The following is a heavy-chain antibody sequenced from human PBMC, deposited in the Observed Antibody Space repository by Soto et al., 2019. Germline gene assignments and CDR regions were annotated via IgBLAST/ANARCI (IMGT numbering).Heavy chain of an antibody. CDR3: AANPGEIRFLEWLSKAPDPFDY. J-gene: IGHJ4*02. V-gene: IGHV1-58*01. Sequence: GAPVTVSWKASGFAFASSAGQWARQARGQRLEWIGWIVVGRCNTNYAQKFQERVTINRDMSTSTAYMELSSLRSEDTAVYYCAANPGEIRFLEWLSKAPDPFDYWGPGTLVTVSS. CDR2: IVVGRCNT. CDR1: GFAFASSA. D-gene: IGHD3-3*01.